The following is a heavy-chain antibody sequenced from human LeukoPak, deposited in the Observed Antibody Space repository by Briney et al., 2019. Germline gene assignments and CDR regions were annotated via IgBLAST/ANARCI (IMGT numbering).Heavy chain of an antibody. J-gene: IGHJ4*02. Sequence: GGSLRLSCAASGFTFSSYAMSWVRQAPGKGLEWVSAISGSGGSTYYADSVKGRFTISRDNSKNTLYLQMNSLRAGDTAVYYCAKDPYWGYYFDYWGQGTLVTVSS. CDR3: AKDPYWGYYFDY. CDR2: ISGSGGST. CDR1: GFTFSSYA. V-gene: IGHV3-23*01. D-gene: IGHD2-21*01.